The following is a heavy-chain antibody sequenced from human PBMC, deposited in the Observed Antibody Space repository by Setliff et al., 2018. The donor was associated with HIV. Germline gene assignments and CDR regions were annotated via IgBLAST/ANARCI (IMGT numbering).Heavy chain of an antibody. CDR3: ARRSTVARGVDCFDL. CDR1: GDSITSGHYY. Sequence: SETLSLTCTVSGDSITSGHYYWGWIRQPPGKGLEWIGHIYTGGSPNYNPSLMSRVTISIDTSKDQLSLKLSSVTAADTALYYCARRSTVARGVDCFDLWGQGTQVTVSS. J-gene: IGHJ4*02. CDR2: IYTGGSP. V-gene: IGHV4-61*09. D-gene: IGHD3-10*01.